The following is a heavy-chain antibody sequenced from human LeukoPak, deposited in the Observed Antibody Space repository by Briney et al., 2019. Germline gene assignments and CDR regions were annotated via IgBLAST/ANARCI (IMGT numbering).Heavy chain of an antibody. CDR3: ARGGIVGATRY. CDR1: GGSISSYY. CDR2: INHSGST. Sequence: SETLSLTCTVSGGSISSYYWSWIRQPPGKGLEWIGEINHSGSTNYNPSLKSRVTISVDTSKNQFSLKLSSVTAADTAVYYCARGGIVGATRYWGQGTLVTVSS. V-gene: IGHV4-34*01. J-gene: IGHJ4*02. D-gene: IGHD1-26*01.